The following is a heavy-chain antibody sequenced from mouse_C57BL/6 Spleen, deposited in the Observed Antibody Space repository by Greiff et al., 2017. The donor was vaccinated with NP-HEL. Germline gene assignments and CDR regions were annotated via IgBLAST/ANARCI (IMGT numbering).Heavy chain of an antibody. CDR3: ARPGGNQPFAY. Sequence: DVKLVESGGGLVKPGGSLKLSCAASGFTFSDYGMHWVRQAPEKGLEWVAYISSGSSTIYYADTVTGRFTISRDNAKNTLFLQMTSLRSEDTAMYYCARPGGNQPFAYWGQGTLVTVSA. CDR2: ISSGSSTI. CDR1: GFTFSDYG. V-gene: IGHV5-17*01. J-gene: IGHJ3*01. D-gene: IGHD1-1*02.